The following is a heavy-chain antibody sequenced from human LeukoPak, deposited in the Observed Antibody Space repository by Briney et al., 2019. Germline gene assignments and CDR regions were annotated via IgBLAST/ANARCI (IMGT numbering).Heavy chain of an antibody. D-gene: IGHD3-3*02. J-gene: IGHJ4*02. CDR1: GFTFSSYW. CDR2: IKHDGSEK. V-gene: IGHV3-7*01. Sequence: GGSLRLSCAASGFTFSSYWMNWVRQAPGQGLEWVANIKHDGSEKYYVASVEGRFTISRDDAKNSVSLQMNSVRAEDTAIYYCAFSNNFNYWGQGTLVTVSS. CDR3: AFSNNFNY.